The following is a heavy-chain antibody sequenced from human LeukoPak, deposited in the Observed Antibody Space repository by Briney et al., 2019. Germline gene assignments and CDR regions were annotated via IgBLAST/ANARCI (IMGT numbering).Heavy chain of an antibody. D-gene: IGHD6-6*01. CDR2: IYTSWTT. J-gene: IGHJ4*02. V-gene: IGHV4-4*07. CDR3: ARLYSSSSHFDY. Sequence: PSETLSLTCTVSGGSISTYYWSWIRQPAGKGLEWIGHIYTSWTTNYNPSLKSRVTMSVDTSKNQFSLKLNSVTAADTAVYYCARLYSSSSHFDYWGQGTLVTVSS. CDR1: GGSISTYY.